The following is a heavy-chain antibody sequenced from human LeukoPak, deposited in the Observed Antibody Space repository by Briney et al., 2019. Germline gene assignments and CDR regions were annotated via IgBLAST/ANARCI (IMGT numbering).Heavy chain of an antibody. CDR2: IYTSGST. CDR3: AREGCSSTSCPFDY. CDR1: GGYISSYY. J-gene: IGHJ4*02. Sequence: SETLSLTCTVSGGYISSYYCSWIRQPAGKGLEWIGRIYTSGSTNYNPSLKSRVTMSVDTSKNQFSLKLSSVTAADTAVYYCAREGCSSTSCPFDYWGQGTLVTVSS. V-gene: IGHV4-4*07. D-gene: IGHD2-2*01.